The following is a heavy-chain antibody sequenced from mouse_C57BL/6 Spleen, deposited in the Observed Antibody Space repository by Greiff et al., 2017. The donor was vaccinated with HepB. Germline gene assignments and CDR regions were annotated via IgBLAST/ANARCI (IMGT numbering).Heavy chain of an antibody. CDR1: GYAFSSSW. CDR2: IYPGDGDT. Sequence: VQLQQSGPELVKPGASVKISCKASGYAFSSSWMNWVKQRPGEGLEWIGRIYPGDGDTNYNGKFKGKATLTADKSSSTAYMQLSSLTSEDSAVYFCGRDDAGNFDYWGQGTTLTVSS. J-gene: IGHJ2*01. CDR3: GRDDAGNFDY. D-gene: IGHD2-12*01. V-gene: IGHV1-82*01.